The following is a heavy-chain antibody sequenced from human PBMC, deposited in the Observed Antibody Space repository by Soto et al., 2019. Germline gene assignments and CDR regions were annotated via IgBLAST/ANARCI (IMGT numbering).Heavy chain of an antibody. V-gene: IGHV1-8*01. Sequence: QVQLVQSGAEVKKPGASVKVSCKASGYTFTSYDINWVRQATGQGLEWMGWMNTHSGNTGYAQKFQGRVTITRNTAISTAYRELSSLRSEGTAVYYYARSSGYGEFDFWGQGTLVTLSS. CDR3: ARSSGYGEFDF. CDR1: GYTFTSYD. D-gene: IGHD5-12*01. J-gene: IGHJ4*02. CDR2: MNTHSGNT.